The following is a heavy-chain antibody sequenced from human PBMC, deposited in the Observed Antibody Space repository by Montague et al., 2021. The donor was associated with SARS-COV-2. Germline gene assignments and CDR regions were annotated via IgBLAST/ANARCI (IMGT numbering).Heavy chain of an antibody. V-gene: IGHV4-34*01. D-gene: IGHD3-9*01. CDR3: ARGRPVQGSFRHFDSISSGALDI. CDR1: RGSFSNYY. J-gene: IGHJ3*02. Sequence: SETLSLTCAVSRGSFSNYYWTWIRQSPGKGLEWIGEINQGGAPNYTPSLKSRVTISLDTSKKQISLKSNSVTVADTAVFFCARGRPVQGSFRHFDSISSGALDIWAQGSLVIIFS. CDR2: INQGGAP.